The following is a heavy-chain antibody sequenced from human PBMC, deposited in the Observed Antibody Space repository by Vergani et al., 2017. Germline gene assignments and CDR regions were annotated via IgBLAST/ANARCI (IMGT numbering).Heavy chain of an antibody. Sequence: QVQLVESGGGLVKPGGSLRLSCAASGFTFSSYGMHWVREAPGKGLEWVAVISYDGSNKYYADSVKGRFTISRDNSKNTLYLQMNSLRAEDTAVYYCAKTSVTIVLMVYASTPNYYYMDVWGKGTTVTVSS. CDR3: AKTSVTIVLMVYASTPNYYYMDV. CDR1: GFTFSSYG. J-gene: IGHJ6*03. V-gene: IGHV3-30*18. D-gene: IGHD2-8*01. CDR2: ISYDGSNK.